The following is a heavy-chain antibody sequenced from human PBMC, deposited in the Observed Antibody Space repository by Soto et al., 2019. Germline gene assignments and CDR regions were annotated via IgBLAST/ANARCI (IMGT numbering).Heavy chain of an antibody. CDR3: ARGPAVVVAATTYYFDY. CDR1: GGSISSGDYY. D-gene: IGHD2-15*01. Sequence: SETLSLTCTVSGGSISSGDYYWSWIRQPPGKGLEWIGYIYYSGSTYYNPSLKSRVTISVDTSKNQFSLKLSSVTAAATAVYYCARGPAVVVAATTYYFDYWGQGTLVTVSS. J-gene: IGHJ4*02. CDR2: IYYSGST. V-gene: IGHV4-30-4*01.